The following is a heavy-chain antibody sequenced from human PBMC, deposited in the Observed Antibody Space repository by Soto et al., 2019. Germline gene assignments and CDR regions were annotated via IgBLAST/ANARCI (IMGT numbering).Heavy chain of an antibody. Sequence: QVPLVQSGAEVKKPGSSVKVSCKASGGTFSSYTISWVRQAPGQGLEWMGRIIPILGIANYAQKFQGRVTITADKSTSTAYMELSSLRSEDTAVYYCARCSSSSGYYYYYMDVWGKGTTVTVSS. J-gene: IGHJ6*03. CDR1: GGTFSSYT. D-gene: IGHD6-6*01. V-gene: IGHV1-69*02. CDR3: ARCSSSSGYYYYYMDV. CDR2: IIPILGIA.